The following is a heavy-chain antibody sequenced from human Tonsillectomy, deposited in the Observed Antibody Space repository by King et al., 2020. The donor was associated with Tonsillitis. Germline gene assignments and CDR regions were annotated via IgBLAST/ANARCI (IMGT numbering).Heavy chain of an antibody. V-gene: IGHV1-2*02. J-gene: IGHJ1*01. CDR3: APNAVGSDESAYRDFRH. CDR1: GDTFTGHF. D-gene: IGHD3-16*01. Sequence: VQLVESGAELRKPGASVTVSCRTSGDTFTGHFVHWVRQAPGQGLEWMGWINPKSGDTNYVQKFQGRVTLSGDVSITTAYMTLSSLRPDDTAVYYCAPNAVGSDESAYRDFRHWGQGTLVTVSS. CDR2: INPKSGDT.